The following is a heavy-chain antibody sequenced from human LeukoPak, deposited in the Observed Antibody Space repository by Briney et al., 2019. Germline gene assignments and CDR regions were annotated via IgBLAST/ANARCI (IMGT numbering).Heavy chain of an antibody. V-gene: IGHV3-73*01. D-gene: IGHD3-22*01. Sequence: GGSLKLSCAASGFTFSGSAMHWVRQASGKGLEWVGRIRSKANSYATAYAASVKGRFTISRDDSKNTAYLQMNSLKTEDTAVYYCTRHGKYYYDSSGYNYWGQGTLVTVSS. CDR2: IRSKANSYAT. CDR3: TRHGKYYYDSSGYNY. J-gene: IGHJ4*02. CDR1: GFTFSGSA.